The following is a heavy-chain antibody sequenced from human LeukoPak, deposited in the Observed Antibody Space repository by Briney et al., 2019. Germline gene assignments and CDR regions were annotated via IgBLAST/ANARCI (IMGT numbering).Heavy chain of an antibody. CDR1: GFTFSSYA. J-gene: IGHJ6*03. D-gene: IGHD3-10*01. CDR2: IRDSGGST. CDR3: ARHVGGQSRNYYYYIDV. V-gene: IGHV3-23*01. Sequence: GSLRLSCAASGFTFSSYAMSWARQAPGKGLEWVSAIRDSGGSTYYADSVKGRFSISRDNAKNSLYLQMNSLRAEDTAVYYCARHVGGQSRNYYYYIDVWGKGTTVTVSS.